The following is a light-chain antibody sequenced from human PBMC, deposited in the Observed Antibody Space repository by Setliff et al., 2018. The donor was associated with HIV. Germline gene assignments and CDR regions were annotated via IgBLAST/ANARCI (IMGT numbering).Light chain of an antibody. V-gene: IGLV1-47*01. CDR1: SSNIGSNY. J-gene: IGLJ3*02. CDR3: AAWDDSLSGPV. Sequence: GSISCSGSSSNIGSNYVYWYQQLPGTAPKLLIYRNNQRPSGVPDRFSGSKSGTSASLAISGLRSEDEADYYCAAWDDSLSGPVFGGGTKVTVL. CDR2: RNN.